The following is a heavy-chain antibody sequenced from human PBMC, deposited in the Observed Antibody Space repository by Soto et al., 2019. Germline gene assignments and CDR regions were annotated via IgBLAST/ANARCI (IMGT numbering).Heavy chain of an antibody. CDR3: ARDQGEAAPGTTLDFYYGMDV. CDR1: GFTFSSYD. CDR2: IGTTGDT. Sequence: EVQLVESGGGLVQPGGSLRLSCAASGFTFSSYDMHWVRQVTGKGLEWVSGIGTTGDTYYPGSVKGRFTISRDNAKNSLYLQMNSLRVEDTAVYYCARDQGEAAPGTTLDFYYGMDVWGQGTTVAVSS. D-gene: IGHD6-13*01. V-gene: IGHV3-13*01. J-gene: IGHJ6*02.